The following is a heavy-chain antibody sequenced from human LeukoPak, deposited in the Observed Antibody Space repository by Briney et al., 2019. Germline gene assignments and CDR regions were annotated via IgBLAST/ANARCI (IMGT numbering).Heavy chain of an antibody. J-gene: IGHJ4*02. Sequence: GGSLRLSCAASGFTFSNYAMSWVRQAPGKGLEWVSAMNKDGDNSYYADSVKGRFTISRDNSKNTLFLQMNSLRAEDTAVYYCAKERNSAEPFDYWGQGTLVTVSS. CDR1: GFTFSNYA. V-gene: IGHV3-23*01. CDR2: MNKDGDNS. D-gene: IGHD1-7*01. CDR3: AKERNSAEPFDY.